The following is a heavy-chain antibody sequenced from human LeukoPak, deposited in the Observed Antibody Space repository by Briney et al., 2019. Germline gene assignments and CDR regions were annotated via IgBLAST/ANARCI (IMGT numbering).Heavy chain of an antibody. J-gene: IGHJ4*02. CDR2: IKEDGRDK. CDR3: VTDSGWYRFDN. CDR1: GFTFGSYW. D-gene: IGHD6-13*01. V-gene: IGHV3-7*03. Sequence: GGSLRPSCAASGFTFGSYWMTWVRQAPGKGLEWVANIKEDGRDKYYLDSVKGRFTISRDNAKNLLYLQMNSLRAEDTAVYYCVTDSGWYRFDNWGQGTLVTVSS.